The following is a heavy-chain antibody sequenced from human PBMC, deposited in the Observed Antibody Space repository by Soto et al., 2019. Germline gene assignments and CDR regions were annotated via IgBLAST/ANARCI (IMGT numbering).Heavy chain of an antibody. CDR2: VRYSANT. Sequence: QLQLQESGPGLVKPSETLSLTCTVSGCSIGSSDYYLGWIRQPPGKGLEWIGSVRYSANTYYSPSLKSRFNIYVDTSNNQLSMRLNSVTASDTAVYFCVSRKREENGSSNSCYVTDWCQGPLVTVSS. V-gene: IGHV4-39*01. CDR1: GCSIGSSDYY. CDR3: VSRKREENGSSNSCYVTD. J-gene: IGHJ4*02. D-gene: IGHD2-2*01.